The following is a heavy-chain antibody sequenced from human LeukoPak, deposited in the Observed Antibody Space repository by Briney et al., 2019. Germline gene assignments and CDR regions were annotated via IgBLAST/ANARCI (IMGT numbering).Heavy chain of an antibody. J-gene: IGHJ4*02. V-gene: IGHV1-2*02. Sequence: ASVKVSCKASGYTFTGYYLLWVRQAPGQGLEWMGWINPNSGGTNSAQKFQGRVTMTRDTSISTAYMELSRLRSDDTAVYYCARDRASKEDSGIDYWGQGTLVTVSS. D-gene: IGHD3-10*01. CDR1: GYTFTGYY. CDR2: INPNSGGT. CDR3: ARDRASKEDSGIDY.